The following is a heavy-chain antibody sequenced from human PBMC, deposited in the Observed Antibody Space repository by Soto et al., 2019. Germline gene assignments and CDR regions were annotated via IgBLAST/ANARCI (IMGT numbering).Heavy chain of an antibody. Sequence: LETLALNWTVSGGSGRSSSDSWGLIRQSPGEGLEWIGTIYSRENTYYNPSLLSRVTISVDTSKNEFSLKLSSVTAADTAVYYSERHMYHSSSPSASWGQGTLVTVSS. D-gene: IGHD3-22*01. CDR3: ERHMYHSSSPSAS. J-gene: IGHJ5*02. CDR2: IYSRENT. V-gene: IGHV4-39*01. CDR1: GGSGRSSSDS.